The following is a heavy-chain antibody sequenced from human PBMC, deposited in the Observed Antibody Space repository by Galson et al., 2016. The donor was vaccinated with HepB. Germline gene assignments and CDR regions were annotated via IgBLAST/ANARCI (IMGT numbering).Heavy chain of an antibody. CDR3: ARDYNLLTLGAFHI. D-gene: IGHD1-14*01. J-gene: IGHJ3*02. CDR1: GFTFSSFG. Sequence: SLRLSCAASGFTFSSFGMHWVRQAPGKGLEWAAVIWYDGNNKYYADSVKGRFTISRDNSKNTLFLQMNILRAEDTAVYYCARDYNLLTLGAFHIWGQGTMVTVSS. CDR2: IWYDGNNK. V-gene: IGHV3-33*01.